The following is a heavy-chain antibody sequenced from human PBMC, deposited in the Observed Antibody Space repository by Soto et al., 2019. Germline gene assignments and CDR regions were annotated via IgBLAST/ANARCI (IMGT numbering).Heavy chain of an antibody. CDR3: AKGITAMTYFDY. CDR1: GFTFSSYG. CDR2: ISYDGSNK. D-gene: IGHD5-18*01. Sequence: QVQLVESGGGVVQPGRSLRLSCAASGFTFSSYGMHWVRQAPGKGLEWVAVISYDGSNKYYADSVKGRFTISRDNSKNTLYLKMNSLRAEDTAVYYCAKGITAMTYFDYWGHGTLVTVSS. V-gene: IGHV3-30*18. J-gene: IGHJ4*01.